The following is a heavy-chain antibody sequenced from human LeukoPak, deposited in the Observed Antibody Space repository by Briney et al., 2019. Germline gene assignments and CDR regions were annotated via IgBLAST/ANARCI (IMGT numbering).Heavy chain of an antibody. V-gene: IGHV4-4*02. D-gene: IGHD3-10*01. CDR1: GGSISSSNW. Sequence: SETLSLTCAVSGGSISSSNWWSWVRQPPGKGLEWIGEIYHSGSINYNPSLKSRVAISVDKSKNQFSLKLSSVTAADTAVYYCARRAGRFGELLMFFYFDYWGQGTLVTVSS. CDR3: ARRAGRFGELLMFFYFDY. CDR2: IYHSGSI. J-gene: IGHJ4*02.